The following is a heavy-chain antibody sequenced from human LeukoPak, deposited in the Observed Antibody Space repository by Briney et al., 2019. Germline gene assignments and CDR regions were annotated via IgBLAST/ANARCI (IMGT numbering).Heavy chain of an antibody. V-gene: IGHV3-7*01. CDR1: GLTFSSYW. D-gene: IGHD6-6*01. Sequence: PGGSLRLSCAASGLTFSSYWMSWVRQAPGKGLEWVANIKQDGSEKYYVDSVKGRFTISRDNAKNSLYLQMNSLGAEDTAVYYCARESPYSSSSPMWYWGQGTLVTVSS. CDR2: IKQDGSEK. CDR3: ARESPYSSSSPMWY. J-gene: IGHJ4*02.